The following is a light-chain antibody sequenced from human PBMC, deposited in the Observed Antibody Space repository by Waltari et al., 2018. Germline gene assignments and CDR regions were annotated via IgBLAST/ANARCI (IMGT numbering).Light chain of an antibody. CDR3: QYYDSSPLWT. V-gene: IGKV3-20*01. CDR1: QSIDSTY. J-gene: IGKJ1*01. Sequence: EIVLTQSPGTLSLSPGERATLSCRASQSIDSTYLAWDQQKPGQPPRLLIYGASNRATGIAERFSGSVSGTDFTLTISRLDPEDFAVYYCQYYDSSPLWTFGQGTKVEIK. CDR2: GAS.